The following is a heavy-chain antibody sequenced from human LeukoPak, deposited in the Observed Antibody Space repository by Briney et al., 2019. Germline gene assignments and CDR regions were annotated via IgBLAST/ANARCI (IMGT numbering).Heavy chain of an antibody. Sequence: SETLSLTCTVSGGSISSYYWSWIRQPPGKGLEWIGHIYYSGSTNYNPSLKSRVTISVDTSKNQVSLKLSSVTAADTAVYYCARALTYCSTVSCTYFDYWGQGTLVTVSS. CDR2: IYYSGST. CDR1: GGSISSYY. J-gene: IGHJ4*02. D-gene: IGHD2-15*01. V-gene: IGHV4-59*01. CDR3: ARALTYCSTVSCTYFDY.